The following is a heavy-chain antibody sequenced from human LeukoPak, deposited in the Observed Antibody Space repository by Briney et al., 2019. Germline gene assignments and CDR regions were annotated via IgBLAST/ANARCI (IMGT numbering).Heavy chain of an antibody. D-gene: IGHD3-10*01. CDR1: GFTFNSYS. Sequence: GGSLRLSCAASGFTFNSYSMSWVRQAPGKGLEWVSYISGGTGTIYYADSVKGRFTISRDNAKNTLYLQMNSLRAEDTAVYYCAKRFPRSRGSGTNYFDYWGQGTLVTVSS. V-gene: IGHV3-48*01. CDR3: AKRFPRSRGSGTNYFDY. CDR2: ISGGTGTI. J-gene: IGHJ4*02.